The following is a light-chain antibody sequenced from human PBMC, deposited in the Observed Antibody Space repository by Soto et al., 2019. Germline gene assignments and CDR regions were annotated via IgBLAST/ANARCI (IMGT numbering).Light chain of an antibody. J-gene: IGKJ4*01. V-gene: IGKV3-11*01. CDR2: ATS. Sequence: EIVLTQSPATLSLSPGVRATLSCRASQSVSSSLAWYQHKPGQAPRLLIYATSHRATDIPTRFSGSGSETDFTLTISSLEPEDFAVYYCQQRSDWPPSLTFGGGTKVEIK. CDR3: QQRSDWPPSLT. CDR1: QSVSSS.